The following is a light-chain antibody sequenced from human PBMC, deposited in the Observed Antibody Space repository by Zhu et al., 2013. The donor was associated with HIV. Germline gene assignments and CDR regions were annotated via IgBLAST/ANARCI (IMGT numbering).Light chain of an antibody. J-gene: IGKJ2*01. CDR3: QQLNTYPYT. Sequence: DIQMTQSPSTLSASVGDRVTITCRASQSISHWLAWYQQKPGKAPKLLISKASSLESGVPSRFSGSGSGTEFTLTISSLQPDDFATYYCQQLNTYPYTFGQGTKLEIK. CDR2: KAS. CDR1: QSISHW. V-gene: IGKV1-5*03.